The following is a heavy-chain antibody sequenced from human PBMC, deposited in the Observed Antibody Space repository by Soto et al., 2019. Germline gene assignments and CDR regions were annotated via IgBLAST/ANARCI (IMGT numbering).Heavy chain of an antibody. D-gene: IGHD3-10*01. J-gene: IGHJ6*02. CDR2: ISRDGGSE. CDR1: GFTLSPYS. V-gene: IGHV3-30*14. CDR3: ARDGGFRELSPRTNYYYGMDV. Sequence: QVQLVESGGGVVQPGKSLRLSCVYSGFTLSPYSLHWVRQPPGKGLEWVAVISRDGGSEYYADSVRGRFTISRDHSKSTLYLEMNSLRTEDTAVYFCARDGGFRELSPRTNYYYGMDVWGRGTTVTVSS.